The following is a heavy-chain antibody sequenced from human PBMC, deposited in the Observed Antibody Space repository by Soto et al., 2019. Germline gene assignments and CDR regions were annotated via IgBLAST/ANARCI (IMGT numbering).Heavy chain of an antibody. J-gene: IGHJ4*02. CDR3: AISLHYGSGSYSYDY. CDR1: GGSISSYC. Sequence: QVQLQESGPGLLKPSETLSLTCTVSGGSISSYCWSWIRQPPGKGLEWIGYIYYRGSTNDNPSVTSRFYISVDTARGQFYLTLNSVTAADTAVYYCAISLHYGSGSYSYDYWGQETLVTVSS. D-gene: IGHD3-10*01. V-gene: IGHV4-59*08. CDR2: IYYRGST.